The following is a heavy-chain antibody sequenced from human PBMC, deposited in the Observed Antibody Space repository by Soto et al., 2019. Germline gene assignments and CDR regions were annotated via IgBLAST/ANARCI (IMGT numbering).Heavy chain of an antibody. Sequence: EVQVVESGGGLVQPGGSLRLSCAASGFTFSSYWTHWVRKAPGKGLVWVSRINSDGSTTNYADSVKGRFTISRDNAKNTLYLQMNSLRAEDTAVYYCARLGEYGSGVGYDSWGQGILVTVSS. CDR2: INSDGSTT. J-gene: IGHJ4*02. CDR3: ARLGEYGSGVGYDS. CDR1: GFTFSSYW. D-gene: IGHD3-10*01. V-gene: IGHV3-74*01.